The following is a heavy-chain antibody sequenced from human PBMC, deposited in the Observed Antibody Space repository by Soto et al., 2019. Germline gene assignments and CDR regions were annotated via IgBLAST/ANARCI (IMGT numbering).Heavy chain of an antibody. CDR2: INPNSGGA. Sequence: ASVKVSCKASGYMFTGYYMHWVRQAPGQGLEWMGWINPNSGGAKYAQKFQGRVTMTRDTSISTGYMELSRLRSDDTAVYYCVRVGDSGYFDYWGQGTMVTVPS. J-gene: IGHJ4*01. V-gene: IGHV1-2*02. CDR1: GYMFTGYY. D-gene: IGHD3-10*01. CDR3: VRVGDSGYFDY.